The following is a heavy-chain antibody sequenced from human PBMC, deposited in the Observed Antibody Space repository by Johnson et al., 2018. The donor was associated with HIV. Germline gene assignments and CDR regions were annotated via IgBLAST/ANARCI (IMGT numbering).Heavy chain of an antibody. CDR3: AREEEWELTLVGVGAFDI. V-gene: IGHV3-7*05. CDR1: GFTFSSYW. J-gene: IGHJ3*02. D-gene: IGHD1-26*01. Sequence: EQLVESGGGLVQPGGSLILSCAASGFTFSSYWMSWVRQAPGKGLEWVANIKQDGSEKYSVDSVKGRFTISRDNAKNSLYLQMNSLRAEDTAVYYCAREEEWELTLVGVGAFDIWGQGTMVTVSS. CDR2: IKQDGSEK.